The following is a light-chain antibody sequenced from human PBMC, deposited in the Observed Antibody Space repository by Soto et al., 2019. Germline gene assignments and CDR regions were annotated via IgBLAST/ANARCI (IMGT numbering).Light chain of an antibody. CDR3: QYYGSPSWT. CDR2: ATS. V-gene: IGKV3-20*01. Sequence: EIVLTQSPGTLSLSPGERATLSCRASQSVTSNYLAWYQQRPGQAPRLLIFATSSRATGIPDKFSGSGSGTDFTLTISRLEPDDFAEYYCQYYGSPSWTFGQGTKLDIK. J-gene: IGKJ1*01. CDR1: QSVTSNY.